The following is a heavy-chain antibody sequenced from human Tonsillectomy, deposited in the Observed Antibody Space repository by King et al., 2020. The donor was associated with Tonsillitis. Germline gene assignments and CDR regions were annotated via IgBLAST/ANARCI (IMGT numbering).Heavy chain of an antibody. CDR3: AKASVLLWFGETFSDAFDI. D-gene: IGHD3-10*01. CDR2: ISWDSGSI. CDR1: GFTFDDCA. J-gene: IGHJ3*02. V-gene: IGHV3-9*01. Sequence: VQLVESGGGLVQPGRSLRLSCAASGFTFDDCAMHWVRQAPGKGLEWVSGISWDSGSIGYADSVKGRFTISRDNAKDSLYLQMNSLRAEDTALYYCAKASVLLWFGETFSDAFDIWGQGTMVTVSS.